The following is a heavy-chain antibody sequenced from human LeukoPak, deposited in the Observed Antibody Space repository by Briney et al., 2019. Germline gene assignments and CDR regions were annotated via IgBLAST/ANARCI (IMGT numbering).Heavy chain of an antibody. J-gene: IGHJ1*01. CDR1: GFTFSNAW. Sequence: GGSLRLSCAASGFTFSNAWMSWVRQAPGKGLEWVGRIKSKTDGGTTDYAAPVKGRFTISRDDSKNTLYLQMNSLKTEDTAVYYCAKYCSGGSCYGPEYFQHWGQGTLVTVSS. CDR3: AKYCSGGSCYGPEYFQH. V-gene: IGHV3-15*01. D-gene: IGHD2-15*01. CDR2: IKSKTDGGTT.